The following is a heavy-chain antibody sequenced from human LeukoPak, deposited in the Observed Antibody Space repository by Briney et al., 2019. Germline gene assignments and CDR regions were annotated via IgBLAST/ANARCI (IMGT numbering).Heavy chain of an antibody. CDR3: ARGVDCSSTSCPYYFDY. Sequence: GGSLRLSCAASGFTFSSSAMHWVRQAPGKGLEWVAVISYDGSNKYYADSVKGRFTISRDNSKNTLYLQMNSLRAEDTAVYYCARGVDCSSTSCPYYFDYWGQGTLVTVSS. J-gene: IGHJ4*02. CDR1: GFTFSSSA. CDR2: ISYDGSNK. V-gene: IGHV3-30-3*01. D-gene: IGHD2-2*01.